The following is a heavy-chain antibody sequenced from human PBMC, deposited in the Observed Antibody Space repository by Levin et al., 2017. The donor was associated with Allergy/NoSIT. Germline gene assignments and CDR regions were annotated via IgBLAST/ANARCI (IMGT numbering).Heavy chain of an antibody. J-gene: IGHJ4*02. CDR3: ARDVEWLLSPSYFDY. Sequence: GGSLRLSCAASGFTFSSYWMSWVRQAPGKGLEWVANIKQDGSEKYYVDSVKGRFTISRDNAKNSLYLQMNSLRAEDTAVYYCARDVEWLLSPSYFDYWGQGTLVTVSS. CDR1: GFTFSSYW. D-gene: IGHD3-3*01. V-gene: IGHV3-7*01. CDR2: IKQDGSEK.